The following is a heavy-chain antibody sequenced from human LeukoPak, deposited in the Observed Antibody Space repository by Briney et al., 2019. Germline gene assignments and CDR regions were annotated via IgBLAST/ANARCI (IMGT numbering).Heavy chain of an antibody. J-gene: IGHJ6*03. CDR2: ISSSGSTI. D-gene: IGHD2-2*01. CDR1: GFTFSDYY. Sequence: PGGSLRLSCAASGFTFSDYYMSWIRQAPGKGLEWVSYISSSGSTIYYADSVKGRFTISRDNAKNSLYLQMNSLRAEDTAVYYCARDQVVVVPAAISWSYYYMDVWGKGTTVTVSS. CDR3: ARDQVVVVPAAISWSYYYMDV. V-gene: IGHV3-11*04.